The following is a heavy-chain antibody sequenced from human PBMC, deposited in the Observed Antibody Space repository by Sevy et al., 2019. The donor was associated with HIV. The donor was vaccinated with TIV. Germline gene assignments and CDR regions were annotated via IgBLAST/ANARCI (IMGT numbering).Heavy chain of an antibody. D-gene: IGHD5-12*01. CDR2: INSDGSST. CDR1: GFTFSSYW. Sequence: GGSLRLSCAASGFTFSSYWMHWVRQAPGKGLVWVSRINSDGSSTSYADSVKGSFTISRDNAKNTLYLQMNSLRAEDTAVYYCARGARWLQFYYYYGMDVWGQGTTVTVSS. J-gene: IGHJ6*02. CDR3: ARGARWLQFYYYYGMDV. V-gene: IGHV3-74*01.